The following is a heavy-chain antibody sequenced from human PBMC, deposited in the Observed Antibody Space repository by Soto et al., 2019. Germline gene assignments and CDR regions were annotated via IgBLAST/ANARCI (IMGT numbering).Heavy chain of an antibody. V-gene: IGHV1-18*01. J-gene: IGHJ6*02. Sequence: ASVKVSCKASGYTFTSYGISWVRQASGQGLEWMGWISAYNGNTNYAQKLQGRVTMTTDTSTSTAYMELRSLRSDDTAVYYCARDDSSSRYDGLRYGMDVWGQGTTVTVSS. CDR3: ARDDSSSRYDGLRYGMDV. CDR2: ISAYNGNT. CDR1: GYTFTSYG. D-gene: IGHD6-13*01.